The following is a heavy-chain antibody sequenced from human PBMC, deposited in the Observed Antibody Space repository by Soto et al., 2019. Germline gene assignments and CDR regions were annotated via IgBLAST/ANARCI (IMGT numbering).Heavy chain of an antibody. Sequence: GGSLRLSCAASGFIFSSYSMSWVRQAPGKGLEWVSYISSSSTIYYADSVKGRFTISRDNSKNTLYLQMNSLRAEDTAVYYCAKDSPRATDTDYWGQGTLVTVSS. CDR1: GFIFSSYS. CDR3: AKDSPRATDTDY. J-gene: IGHJ4*02. V-gene: IGHV3-48*01. CDR2: ISSSSTI.